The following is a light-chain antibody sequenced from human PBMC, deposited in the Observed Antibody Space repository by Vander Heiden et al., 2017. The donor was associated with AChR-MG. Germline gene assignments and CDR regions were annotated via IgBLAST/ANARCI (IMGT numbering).Light chain of an antibody. Sequence: EIVLTQSPGTLSLSLGERATLPCRASQSVSSSYLAWYQQKPGQAPRLLIYGASSRATGIPDRFSGSGSGTDFTLTISRLEPEDFAVYYCQQYGSSYTFGQGTKLEIK. CDR3: QQYGSSYT. CDR2: GAS. J-gene: IGKJ2*01. CDR1: QSVSSSY. V-gene: IGKV3-20*01.